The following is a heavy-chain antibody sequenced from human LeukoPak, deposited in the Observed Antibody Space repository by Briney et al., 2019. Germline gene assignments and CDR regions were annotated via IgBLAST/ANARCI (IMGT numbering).Heavy chain of an antibody. V-gene: IGHV3-23*01. D-gene: IGHD2-2*01. CDR2: ISDSGGTT. Sequence: GGSLRLSCAASGFTCSSYGMSWVRQAPGKGLEWVSGISDSGGTTYYVDSVKGRFTISRDNSKNTLYLQINSLRAEDMALYYCAKSSDGSTSFDQWGQGTLVTVSS. CDR3: AKSSDGSTSFDQ. CDR1: GFTCSSYG. J-gene: IGHJ4*02.